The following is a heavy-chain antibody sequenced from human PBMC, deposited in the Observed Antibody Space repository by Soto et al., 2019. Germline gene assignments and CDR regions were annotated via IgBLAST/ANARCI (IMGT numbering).Heavy chain of an antibody. CDR3: ARDRFAAVSREYYYYYYGMDV. Sequence: EVQLVESGGGLVKPGGCLRLSCAASGFTFSSYSMNWVRQAPGKGLEWVSSISSSSSYIYYADSVKGRFTISRDNAKNSLYLQMNSLRAEDTAVYYCARDRFAAVSREYYYYYYGMDVWGQGTTVTVSS. J-gene: IGHJ6*02. D-gene: IGHD3-10*01. V-gene: IGHV3-21*01. CDR2: ISSSSSYI. CDR1: GFTFSSYS.